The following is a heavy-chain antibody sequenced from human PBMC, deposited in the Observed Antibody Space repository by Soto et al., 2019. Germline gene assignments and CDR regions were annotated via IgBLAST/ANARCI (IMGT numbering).Heavy chain of an antibody. J-gene: IGHJ4*02. CDR3: ARGLAAVVVPAAIDY. CDR1: GGSFSGYY. Sequence: QVQLQQWGAGLLKPSETLSLTCAVYGGSFSGYYWSWIRQPPGKGLEWIGEINHSGSTNYNPSLKSRVTISVDTSKNQFSLKLSSVTAADTAVYYCARGLAAVVVPAAIDYWGQGTLVTVSS. CDR2: INHSGST. V-gene: IGHV4-34*01. D-gene: IGHD2-2*02.